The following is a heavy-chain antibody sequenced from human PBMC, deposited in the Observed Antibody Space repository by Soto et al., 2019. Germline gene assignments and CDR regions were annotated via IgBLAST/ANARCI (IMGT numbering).Heavy chain of an antibody. CDR2: IFYSGTT. CDR1: GDSISSADYY. V-gene: IGHV4-30-4*01. Sequence: SETLSLTCTVSGDSISSADYYWSWIRQTPGKGLEWIGHIFYSGTTYYNPSLKSRLTISVDTSKNHFSLRLTSVTAADTAVYYCARDLWVEPELYYYGMDVRGQGTTVTVSS. J-gene: IGHJ6*02. CDR3: ARDLWVEPELYYYGMDV. D-gene: IGHD1-1*01.